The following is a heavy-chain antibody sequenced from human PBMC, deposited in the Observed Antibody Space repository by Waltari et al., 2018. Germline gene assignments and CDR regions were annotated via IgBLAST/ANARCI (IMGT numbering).Heavy chain of an antibody. Sequence: VQLVESGGGLVKPGGSLRLPCAAPGFTFTRSSSTSVRQAPGKGLEWVSSISSSSSYIYYADSVKGRFTISRDNAKNSLYLQMNSLRAEDTAVYYCAGEIAARNPYYYYMDVWGKGTTVTVSS. V-gene: IGHV3-21*01. D-gene: IGHD6-6*01. CDR1: GFTFTRSS. J-gene: IGHJ6*03. CDR3: AGEIAARNPYYYYMDV. CDR2: ISSSSSYI.